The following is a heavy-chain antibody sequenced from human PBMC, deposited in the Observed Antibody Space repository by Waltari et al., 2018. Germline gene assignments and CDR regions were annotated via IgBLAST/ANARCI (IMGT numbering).Heavy chain of an antibody. CDR2: INSDGSLT. V-gene: IGHV3-74*01. CDR1: GFTFSTYW. J-gene: IGHJ5*01. CDR3: VRGLGDS. Sequence: EVQLVESGGALVQPGGSLRLSCAACGFTFSTYWMHGVLQAPWKGLVVVSRINSDGSLTTSTDSVKGRFTISRDNAKNTLYLQMNSLRVEDTAVYYCVRGLGDSWGQGTLVTVSS. D-gene: IGHD3-16*01.